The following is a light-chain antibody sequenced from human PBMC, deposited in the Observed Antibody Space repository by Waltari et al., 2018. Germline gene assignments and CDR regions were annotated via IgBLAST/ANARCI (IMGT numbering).Light chain of an antibody. CDR2: DVS. CDR3: CSYAGSSTFVV. V-gene: IGLV2-23*02. CDR1: SSDVGGYHY. Sequence: QSALTQPASVSGSPGQSIPIPCTGTSSDVGGYHYLSWYQQHPCKAPKLMIYDVSKRPSGVSNRFSGSKSGNTASLTISGLQAEDEADYYCCSYAGSSTFVVFGGGTKLTVL. J-gene: IGLJ2*01.